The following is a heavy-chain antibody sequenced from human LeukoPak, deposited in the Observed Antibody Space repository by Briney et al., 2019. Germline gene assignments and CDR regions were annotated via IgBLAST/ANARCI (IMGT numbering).Heavy chain of an antibody. J-gene: IGHJ4*02. CDR1: GFTFSSYA. V-gene: IGHV3-23*01. CDR3: AKGMRFDWTPYYFDY. CDR2: ISGSGGST. Sequence: GGSLRLSCAASGFTFSSYAMSWVRQAPGKGLEWVSAISGSGGSTYYADSVKGRFTISRDNSKNTLYLQMNSLRAEDTAVYYCAKGMRFDWTPYYFDYWGQGTLVTVSS. D-gene: IGHD3-9*01.